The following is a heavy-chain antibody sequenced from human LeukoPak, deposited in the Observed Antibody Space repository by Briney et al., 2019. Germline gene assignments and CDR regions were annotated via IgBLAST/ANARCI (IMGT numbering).Heavy chain of an antibody. Sequence: SETLSLTCTVSGGSISSYSWNWIRQSAGKGLEWIGRIYSTGGTDYNPSLKSRVTMSVDTSKNQFSLKLSSVTAADTAVYFCARGALPSAFDIWGQGTMVTVSS. CDR3: ARGALPSAFDI. V-gene: IGHV4-4*07. J-gene: IGHJ3*02. CDR1: GGSISSYS. CDR2: IYSTGGT.